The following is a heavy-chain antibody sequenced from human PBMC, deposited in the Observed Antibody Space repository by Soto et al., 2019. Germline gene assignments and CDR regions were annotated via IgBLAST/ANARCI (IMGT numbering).Heavy chain of an antibody. CDR2: ISGYNANT. J-gene: IGHJ6*02. CDR3: ARMGDVPYSCYGLDV. CDR1: GYSFTRYG. D-gene: IGHD3-16*01. Sequence: QVQLVQSGAEVKKPGASVKVSCKASGYSFTRYGISWVRQAPGQGLEWMGWISGYNANTNYPENLQGRVTMTTDTSTSTAYMEVRNLISDDTAVYYCARMGDVPYSCYGLDVWGPGTTVTVSS. V-gene: IGHV1-18*01.